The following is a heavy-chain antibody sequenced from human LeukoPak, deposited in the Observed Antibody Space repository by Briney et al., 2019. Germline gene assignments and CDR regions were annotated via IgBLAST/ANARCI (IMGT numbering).Heavy chain of an antibody. J-gene: IGHJ5*02. Sequence: PSETLSLTCTVSGGSISSGGYYWSWIRQHPGKGLEWIGYIYYSGSTCYNPSLKSRVTISVDTSKNQFSLKLSSVTAADTAVYYCAREPALNWFDPWGQGTLVTVSS. CDR2: IYYSGST. CDR3: AREPALNWFDP. V-gene: IGHV4-31*03. CDR1: GGSISSGGYY. D-gene: IGHD2-15*01.